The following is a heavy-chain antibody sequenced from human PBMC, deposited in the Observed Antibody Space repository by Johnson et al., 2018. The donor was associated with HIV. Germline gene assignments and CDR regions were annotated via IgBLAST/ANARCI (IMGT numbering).Heavy chain of an antibody. CDR3: AETPGIAAAGTGYAFDI. J-gene: IGHJ3*02. D-gene: IGHD6-13*01. CDR2: ISYDGNNQ. CDR1: GFTFSSYA. V-gene: IGHV3-30-3*01. Sequence: VQLVESGGGVVQPGRSLRLSCAASGFTFSSYAMHWVRQAPGKGLEWVAVISYDGNNQYYRDSVKGRFTISRDNSKNTLYLQMNSLRAEDTAVYYCAETPGIAAAGTGYAFDIWGQGTMVTVSS.